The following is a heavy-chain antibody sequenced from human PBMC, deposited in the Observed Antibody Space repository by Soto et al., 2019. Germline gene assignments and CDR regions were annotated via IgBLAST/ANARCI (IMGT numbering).Heavy chain of an antibody. V-gene: IGHV3-7*01. CDR3: ARDSGYVFGADVNHYLDY. CDR1: GFTFGSYW. D-gene: IGHD3-16*01. J-gene: IGHJ4*01. CDR2: IKMDASEK. Sequence: GGYLRLSCAASGFTFGSYWMSWVRQAPGKGLEWLATIKMDASEKKYVDSVKGRFTMSRDNAKNSLYLQMDSLRAEDTAVYYCARDSGYVFGADVNHYLDYWCHVTLGTGAS.